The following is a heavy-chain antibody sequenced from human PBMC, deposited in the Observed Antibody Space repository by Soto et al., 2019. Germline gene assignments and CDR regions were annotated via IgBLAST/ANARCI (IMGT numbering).Heavy chain of an antibody. J-gene: IGHJ4*02. D-gene: IGHD6-19*01. V-gene: IGHV1-46*01. CDR3: ARDWRYSSGLDY. CDR1: GFTFTTFF. CDR2: ISPGGDAT. Sequence: ASVKVSCKASGFTFTTFFMHWLRRAPGQGLEWMGVISPGGDATAYAEKFKGRVTVTKDTSTTTLYMELSSLRSEDTAVYYCARDWRYSSGLDYWGQGTLVTVSS.